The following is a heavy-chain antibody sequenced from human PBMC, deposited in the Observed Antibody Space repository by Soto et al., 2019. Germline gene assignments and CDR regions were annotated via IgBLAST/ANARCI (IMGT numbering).Heavy chain of an antibody. J-gene: IGHJ4*02. CDR1: GFTVSSNY. V-gene: IGHV3-66*01. Sequence: EVQLVESGGGLVQPGGSLRLSCAASGFTVSSNYMSWVRQAPGKGLEWVSVIYSGGSTYYADSVKGRFTISRDNSKTTLYLQMNSLRAEDTAVYYCAREGYSSGWALDYWGQGTLVTVSS. D-gene: IGHD6-19*01. CDR2: IYSGGST. CDR3: AREGYSSGWALDY.